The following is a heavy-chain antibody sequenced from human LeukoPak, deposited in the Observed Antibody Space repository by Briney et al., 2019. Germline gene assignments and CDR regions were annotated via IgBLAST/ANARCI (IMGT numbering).Heavy chain of an antibody. CDR1: GFIFSSYA. V-gene: IGHV3-23*01. CDR2: ITGSGTST. CDR3: ARVPADFWSGFHWFDP. Sequence: GGSLRPSCAASGFIFSSYAMSWVRQAPGKGLEWVSGITGSGTSTYYADSVKGRFTISRDNSKNTLYLQMNSLRAEDTAVYYCARVPADFWSGFHWFDPWGQGTLVTVSS. J-gene: IGHJ5*02. D-gene: IGHD3-3*01.